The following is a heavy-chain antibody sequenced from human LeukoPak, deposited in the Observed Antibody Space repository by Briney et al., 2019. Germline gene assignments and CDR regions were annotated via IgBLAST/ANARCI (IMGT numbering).Heavy chain of an antibody. CDR1: GGSISSSSYY. Sequence: SETLSLTCTVSGGSISSSSYYWGWIRQPPGKGLEWIGSIYYSGSTYYNPSLKSRVTISVDTSKNQFSLKLSSVTAADTAVYYCARDKGGVAGTMVWFDPWGQGTLVTVSS. J-gene: IGHJ5*02. CDR2: IYYSGST. V-gene: IGHV4-39*07. D-gene: IGHD2-15*01. CDR3: ARDKGGVAGTMVWFDP.